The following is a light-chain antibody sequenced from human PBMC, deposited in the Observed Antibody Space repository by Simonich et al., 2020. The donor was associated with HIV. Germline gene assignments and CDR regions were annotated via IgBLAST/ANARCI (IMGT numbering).Light chain of an antibody. CDR3: QQRSNWPT. CDR1: QSVSSY. J-gene: IGKJ1*01. CDR2: DAS. Sequence: EIVLTQSPATLSLSPGERPTLSCRASQSVSSYLDWYQQKPGQAPRLLIYDASNRAPGIPARVSGSGSGTDFTLTISSLEPEDFAVYYCQQRSNWPTFGQGTKVEIK. V-gene: IGKV3-11*01.